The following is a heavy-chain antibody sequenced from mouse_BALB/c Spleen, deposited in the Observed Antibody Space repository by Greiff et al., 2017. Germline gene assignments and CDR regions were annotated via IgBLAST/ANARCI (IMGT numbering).Heavy chain of an antibody. CDR3: ASRYDYDGYWYFDV. CDR2: ISYSGST. CDR1: GDSITSGY. J-gene: IGHJ1*01. V-gene: IGHV3-8*02. Sequence: VQLQQSGPSLVKPSQTLSLTCSVTGDSITSGYWNWIRKFPGNKLEYMGYISYSGSTYYNPSLKSRISITRDTSKNQYYLQLNSVTTEDTATYYCASRYDYDGYWYFDVWGAGTTVTVSS. D-gene: IGHD2-4*01.